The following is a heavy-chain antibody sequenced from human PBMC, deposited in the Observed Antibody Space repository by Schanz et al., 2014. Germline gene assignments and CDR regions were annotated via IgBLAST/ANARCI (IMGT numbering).Heavy chain of an antibody. Sequence: VQLVESGGGVAQPGRSLRLSCAASGFTFDDHAMHWVRQVPGKGLEWVSGISWNSGNIAYADSVKGRFTISRDNAKNSLYLQMNSLRPEDTALYYCAKVQTHTLYGGNSCFDYWGQGTLVTVSS. V-gene: IGHV3-9*01. CDR1: GFTFDDHA. CDR3: AKVQTHTLYGGNSCFDY. CDR2: ISWNSGNI. D-gene: IGHD2-21*02. J-gene: IGHJ4*02.